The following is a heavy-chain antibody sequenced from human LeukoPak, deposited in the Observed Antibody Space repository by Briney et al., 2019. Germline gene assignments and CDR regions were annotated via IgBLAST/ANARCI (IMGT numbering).Heavy chain of an antibody. D-gene: IGHD2-21*01. J-gene: IGHJ4*02. CDR1: GFTFSNYV. Sequence: GGSLRPSCAASGFTFSNYVMHWVRQAPGKGLEWVAVISYDGSNKYYADSVKGRFTISRDNSKNTLYLQMSSLKGEDTAVYYCARDGPAVIFFGYFEYWGQGTLVTVSS. CDR3: ARDGPAVIFFGYFEY. CDR2: ISYDGSNK. V-gene: IGHV3-30*03.